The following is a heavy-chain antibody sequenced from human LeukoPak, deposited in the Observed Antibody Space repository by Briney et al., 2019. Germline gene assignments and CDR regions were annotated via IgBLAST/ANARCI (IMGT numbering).Heavy chain of an antibody. CDR2: ISGSGGST. Sequence: GGSLRLSCAASGFTFSSYAMSWVRQAPGKGLEWVSAISGSGGSTYYADSVKGRFTISRDNSKNTLYLQMNSLRAEDTAVYYCAKGGPYYYDSSGYYFDYWGREPWSPSPQ. D-gene: IGHD3-22*01. V-gene: IGHV3-23*01. CDR3: AKGGPYYYDSSGYYFDY. CDR1: GFTFSSYA. J-gene: IGHJ4*02.